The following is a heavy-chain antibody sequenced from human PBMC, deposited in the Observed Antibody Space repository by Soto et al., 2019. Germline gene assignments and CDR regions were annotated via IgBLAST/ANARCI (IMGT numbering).Heavy chain of an antibody. CDR3: ATSQKGYNWNYFDH. CDR1: GGSISSSSYY. V-gene: IGHV4-39*01. D-gene: IGHD1-20*01. CDR2: IYYSGST. J-gene: IGHJ4*02. Sequence: SETLSLTCTVSGGSISSSSYYWGWIRQPPGKGLEWIGSIYYSGSTYYNPSLKSRVTISVDTSKNQFSLKVSGVSAADTAVYYCATSQKGYNWNYFDHWGQGALVTVSS.